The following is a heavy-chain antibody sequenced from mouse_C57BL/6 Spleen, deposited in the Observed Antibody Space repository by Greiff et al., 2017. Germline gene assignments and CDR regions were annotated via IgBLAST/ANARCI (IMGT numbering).Heavy chain of an antibody. Sequence: EVMLVESGGDLVKPGGSLKLSCAASGFTFSSYGMSWVRQTPDKRLEWVATISSGGSYTYYPDSVKGRFTISRDNAKNTLYLQMSSLKSEDTAMYYCARHGIYDGYYDWGQGTTLTVSS. J-gene: IGHJ2*01. V-gene: IGHV5-6*01. D-gene: IGHD2-3*01. CDR1: GFTFSSYG. CDR2: ISSGGSYT. CDR3: ARHGIYDGYYD.